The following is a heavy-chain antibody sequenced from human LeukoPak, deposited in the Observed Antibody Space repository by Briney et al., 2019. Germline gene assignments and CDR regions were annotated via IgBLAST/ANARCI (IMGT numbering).Heavy chain of an antibody. CDR1: GGSISSYY. CDR2: IYYSGSI. CDR3: ARYVWGSYPTFEDY. Sequence: SETLSLTCAVSGGSISSYYWSWIRQPPGKGLEWIAYIYYSGSIHHNPSLKSRVTISVDTSKNQFSLKLSSVTAADTAVYYCARYVWGSYPTFEDYWGQGTLVTVSS. J-gene: IGHJ4*02. V-gene: IGHV4-59*01. D-gene: IGHD3-16*02.